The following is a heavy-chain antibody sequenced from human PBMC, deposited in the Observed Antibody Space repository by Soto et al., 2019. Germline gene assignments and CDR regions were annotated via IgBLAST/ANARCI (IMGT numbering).Heavy chain of an antibody. Sequence: QVQLVESGGGVVQPGRSLRLSCAASRFSFSRYAMHWVRQAPGKGLEWVAVISYDGRQKHYVDSVKGRFTISRDESDSTLYLQMNSLRPEDTAVYYCAKDGYFDTYYFDHWGRGTLVTVSS. CDR3: AKDGYFDTYYFDH. D-gene: IGHD3-9*01. CDR2: ISYDGRQK. J-gene: IGHJ4*02. CDR1: RFSFSRYA. V-gene: IGHV3-30*04.